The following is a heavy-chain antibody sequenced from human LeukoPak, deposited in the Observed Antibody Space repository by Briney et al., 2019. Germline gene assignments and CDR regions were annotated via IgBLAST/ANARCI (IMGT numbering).Heavy chain of an antibody. CDR2: IRSKVYGATT. Sequence: GGSLRLSCIASGFTFGDYGMGWVRQAPGEGLEWVASIRSKVYGATTEHAASVRGRFTISRDDSKSIAYLQMNSLKTEDTAVYYCTRPRDGYKYFDYWGQGTLVTVPS. J-gene: IGHJ4*02. CDR3: TRPRDGYKYFDY. V-gene: IGHV3-49*04. D-gene: IGHD5-24*01. CDR1: GFTFGDYG.